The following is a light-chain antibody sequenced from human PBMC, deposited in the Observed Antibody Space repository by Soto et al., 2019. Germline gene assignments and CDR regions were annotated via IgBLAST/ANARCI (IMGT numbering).Light chain of an antibody. CDR1: ERIYSAY. V-gene: IGKV3-20*01. Sequence: EVVLTQSPGTLSLSRGERATLSFGSGERIYSAYLGWYQQKPGQAPRLLIYGTSSRATGIPDRFSGSGSGTDFTLTISRLEPEDFAVYYCQQYGNSPITFGQGTRLEIK. J-gene: IGKJ5*01. CDR2: GTS. CDR3: QQYGNSPIT.